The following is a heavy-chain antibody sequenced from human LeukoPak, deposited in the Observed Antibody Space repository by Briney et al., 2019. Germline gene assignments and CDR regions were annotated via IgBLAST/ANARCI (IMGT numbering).Heavy chain of an antibody. Sequence: APVKVSCKASGYTFTNYGNSWVRQAPGEGREWMGWINPDSGGSEYVQKFQSRVTFTSDTSSTTIYMEVRSLKSDDTAVYYCARDMTGGIWARATSFDHWGQGTLVTVSS. CDR3: ARDMTGGIWARATSFDH. CDR1: GYTFTNYG. D-gene: IGHD1-14*01. J-gene: IGHJ4*02. V-gene: IGHV1-2*02. CDR2: INPDSGGS.